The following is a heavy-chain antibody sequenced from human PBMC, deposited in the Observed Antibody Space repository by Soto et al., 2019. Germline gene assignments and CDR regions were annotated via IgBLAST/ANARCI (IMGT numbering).Heavy chain of an antibody. D-gene: IGHD5-18*01. J-gene: IGHJ5*02. CDR2: TIPIFGTA. V-gene: IGHV1-69*01. Sequence: QAQLVQSGAEVKKPGSSVKVSCKASGGTFSSYAISWVRQAPGQGLEWMGGTIPIFGTANYAQKFQGRVTITADESTSTAYMELSSLRSEDTAVYYCARELVAMVPNWFDPWGQGTLVTVSS. CDR1: GGTFSSYA. CDR3: ARELVAMVPNWFDP.